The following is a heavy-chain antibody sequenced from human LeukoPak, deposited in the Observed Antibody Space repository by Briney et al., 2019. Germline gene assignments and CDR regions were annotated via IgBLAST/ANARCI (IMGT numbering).Heavy chain of an antibody. J-gene: IGHJ4*02. V-gene: IGHV4-4*07. D-gene: IGHD3-3*01. CDR1: GGSISSYY. CDR3: ARDRPSTIFGVDFDY. CDR2: IYTSGST. Sequence: SETLSLTCTVSGGSISSYYWSWIRQPAGKGLEWIGRIYTSGSTNYNPSLKSRVTMSVDTSKNQFSLKLSSVTAADTAVYYCARDRPSTIFGVDFDYWGQGTLVTVSS.